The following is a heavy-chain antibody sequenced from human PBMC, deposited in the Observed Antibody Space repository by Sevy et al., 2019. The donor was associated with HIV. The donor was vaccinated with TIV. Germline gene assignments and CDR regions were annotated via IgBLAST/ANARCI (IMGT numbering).Heavy chain of an antibody. CDR1: GYTLTKLS. CDR2: FDPQDVKT. D-gene: IGHD2-15*01. Sequence: ASVKVSCKVSGYTLTKLSIDWVRQAPGKALEWMGEFDPQDVKTISSQRFQGRLTMTVDTSTDTAHMELSSLTSEDTTVYYCATVGLRYFSGSSSYQGDWFDPWGQGTLVTVSS. V-gene: IGHV1-24*01. J-gene: IGHJ5*02. CDR3: ATVGLRYFSGSSSYQGDWFDP.